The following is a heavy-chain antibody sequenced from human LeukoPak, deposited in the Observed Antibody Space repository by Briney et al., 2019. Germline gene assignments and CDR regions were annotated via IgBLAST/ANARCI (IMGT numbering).Heavy chain of an antibody. CDR2: IRSTTHSGTT. D-gene: IGHD1-7*01. CDR1: GFSFGDYG. J-gene: IGHJ4*02. CDR3: TRAPYNSENYPYCFDF. V-gene: IGHV3-49*04. Sequence: SGGSLRLSCTASGFSFGDYGMSWVRQAPGKGLEWVSFIRSTTHSGTTEYAAPVKGRFTMSRDDSKRIAYLQMNSLKTEDTAVYYCTRAPYNSENYPYCFDFWGQGTLVTVSS.